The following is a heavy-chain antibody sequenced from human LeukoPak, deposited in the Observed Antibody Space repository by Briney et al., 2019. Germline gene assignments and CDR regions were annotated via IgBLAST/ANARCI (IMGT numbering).Heavy chain of an antibody. J-gene: IGHJ4*02. CDR1: GGSISSGDCY. CDR2: IYYSGST. V-gene: IGHV4-30-4*08. CDR3: ARAGRNHGGGRTFDY. Sequence: SETLSLTCTVSGGSISSGDCYWSWIRQPPGKGLEWIGYIYYSGSTYYNPSLKSRVTISVDTSKNQFSLKLSSVTAADTAVYYCARAGRNHGGGRTFDYWGQGTLVTVSS. D-gene: IGHD4-23*01.